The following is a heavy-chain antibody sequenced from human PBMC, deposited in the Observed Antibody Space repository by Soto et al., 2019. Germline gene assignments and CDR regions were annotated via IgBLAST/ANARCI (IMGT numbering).Heavy chain of an antibody. J-gene: IGHJ4*02. CDR2: IWNHGNAD. V-gene: IGHV3-33*01. D-gene: IGHD3-10*01. Sequence: GVYLRISCAASGLTFSTDGMHWVRQAPGKGLEWVALIWNHGNADSYADFVKGRFSISRDNSKNNVFLQMSSLRAEDTGVYYCARGPWLVGDITSFDYWGQGT. CDR3: ARGPWLVGDITSFDY. CDR1: GLTFSTDG.